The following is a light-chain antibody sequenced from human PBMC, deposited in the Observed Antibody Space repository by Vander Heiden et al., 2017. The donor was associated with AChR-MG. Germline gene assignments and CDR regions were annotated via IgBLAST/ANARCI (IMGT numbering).Light chain of an antibody. CDR2: ANS. J-gene: IGLJ2*01. CDR1: ISNIGSRFA. CDR3: QSYDSSLSAVG. V-gene: IGLV1-40*01. Sequence: QSVLTQPPSVSGAPGQRVTISCTGSISNIGSRFAVHWYQQLPGTAPKLLISANSNRPSCVPDRFSGSKSGTSASVSITGLQAEDEADYYCQSYDSSLSAVGFGGGTKLTVL.